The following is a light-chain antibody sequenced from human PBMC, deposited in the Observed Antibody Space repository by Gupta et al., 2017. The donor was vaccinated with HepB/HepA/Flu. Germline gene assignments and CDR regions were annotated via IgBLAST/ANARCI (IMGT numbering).Light chain of an antibody. J-gene: IGKJ1*01. V-gene: IGKV1-39*01. Sequence: DIQMTQSPSSLSASVGDRVTITFRASQSISSYLHWYQQKPGKAPKLLIYAASSVQSGVPSRFSGSGSGTDFTLTISRRQPEDFATYYCQQSDSTPWTFGQGTKVEIK. CDR3: QQSDSTPWT. CDR1: QSISSY. CDR2: AAS.